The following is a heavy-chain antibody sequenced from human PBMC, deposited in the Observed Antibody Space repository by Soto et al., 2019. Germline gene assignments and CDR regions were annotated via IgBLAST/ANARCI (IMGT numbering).Heavy chain of an antibody. CDR3: ASSLLGSTMKPTVFDY. J-gene: IGHJ4*02. Sequence: SVKVSCKASGGTFSSYASSWVRQAPGQGLEWMGGIIPIFGTANYAQKFQGRVTITADESTSTAYMELSSLRSEDTAVYYCASSLLGSTMKPTVFDYWGQGTLVTVSS. CDR2: IIPIFGTA. D-gene: IGHD3-22*01. V-gene: IGHV1-69*13. CDR1: GGTFSSYA.